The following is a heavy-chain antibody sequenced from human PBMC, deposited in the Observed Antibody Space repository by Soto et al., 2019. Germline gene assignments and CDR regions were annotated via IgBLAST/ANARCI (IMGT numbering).Heavy chain of an antibody. CDR1: GGSISSYY. Sequence: SETLSLTCTVSGGSISSYYWSWIRQPPGKGLEWIGYIYYSGSTNYNPSLKSRVTISVDTSKNQFSLKLSSVTAADTAVYYCARVGGYPPLFDYWGQGTLVTVSS. CDR3: ARVGGYPPLFDY. D-gene: IGHD3-22*01. V-gene: IGHV4-59*01. CDR2: IYYSGST. J-gene: IGHJ4*02.